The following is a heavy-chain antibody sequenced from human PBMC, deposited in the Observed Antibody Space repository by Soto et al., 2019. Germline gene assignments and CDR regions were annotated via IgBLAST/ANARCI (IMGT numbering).Heavy chain of an antibody. CDR2: IYYSGST. D-gene: IGHD2-2*01. CDR3: ARGEERVAMPSGY. Sequence: QVQLQESGPGLVKPSETLSLTCTVSGCSIRSYYWSWIRQPPGKGLEWIGYIYYSGSTNYNPSHKSRGAISLDTAKTQFSLQLSSVTAAEKAVYSCARGEERVAMPSGYWGQGTLVTVSS. J-gene: IGHJ4*02. CDR1: GCSIRSYY. V-gene: IGHV4-59*01.